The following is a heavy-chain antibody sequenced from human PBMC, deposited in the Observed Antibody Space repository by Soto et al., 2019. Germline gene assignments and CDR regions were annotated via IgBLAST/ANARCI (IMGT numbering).Heavy chain of an antibody. CDR3: ARRVFAY. CDR1: GYAFSSNY. CDR2: INPSNGRT. V-gene: IGHV1-46*01. J-gene: IGHJ4*02. Sequence: ASVKVSCKASGYAFSSNYIHWVRQASGQGLEWMGVINPSNGRTTYAQNFQDRVTMTRDTSTSTVYLELRSLSSDDTAVYYCARRVFAYWGKGTPVPV.